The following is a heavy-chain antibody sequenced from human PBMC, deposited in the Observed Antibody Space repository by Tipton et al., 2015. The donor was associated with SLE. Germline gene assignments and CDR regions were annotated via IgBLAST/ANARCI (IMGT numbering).Heavy chain of an antibody. Sequence: PGLVKPSETLSLTCSVSGASLITNSWNWVRQPPGKALEWIGNIHYSGNTSYNPSLKSRVTISVDTSKNQFSLKLNSVTAADTAIYYCARVIRSGGYSDYWGQGTLVTVSS. CDR3: ARVIRSGGYSDY. V-gene: IGHV4-59*01. D-gene: IGHD2-2*03. CDR1: GASLITNS. J-gene: IGHJ4*02. CDR2: IHYSGNT.